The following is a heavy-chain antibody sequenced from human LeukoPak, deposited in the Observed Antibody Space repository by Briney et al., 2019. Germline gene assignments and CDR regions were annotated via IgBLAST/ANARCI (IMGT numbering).Heavy chain of an antibody. Sequence: GGSLRLSCAASGFTFSSYAMHWVRPAPGKGLEWVAVISYDGSNKYYADSVKGRFTISRDNSKNTLYLQMNSLRAEDTAVYYCARDEGQLSGFDYWGQGTLVTVSS. J-gene: IGHJ4*02. CDR2: ISYDGSNK. D-gene: IGHD2-2*01. V-gene: IGHV3-30*04. CDR3: ARDEGQLSGFDY. CDR1: GFTFSSYA.